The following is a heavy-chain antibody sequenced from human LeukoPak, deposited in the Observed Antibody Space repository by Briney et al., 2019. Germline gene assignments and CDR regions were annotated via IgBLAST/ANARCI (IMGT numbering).Heavy chain of an antibody. CDR2: IYSDNT. J-gene: IGHJ4*02. CDR1: GFTVSSNS. Sequence: GGSLRLSCTVSGFTVSSNSMSWVRQAPGKGLEWVSFIYSDNTHYSDSVKGRFTISRDNSKNTLYLQMNSLRAEDTAVYYCARDAGYGYDRFDYWGQGTQVTVSS. CDR3: ARDAGYGYDRFDY. D-gene: IGHD5-18*01. V-gene: IGHV3-53*01.